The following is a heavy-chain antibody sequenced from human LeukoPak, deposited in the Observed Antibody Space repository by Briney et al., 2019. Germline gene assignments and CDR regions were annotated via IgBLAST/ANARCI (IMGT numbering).Heavy chain of an antibody. Sequence: GGTLRLSCAASGFTFSSYGMSWVRQAPGKGLEWASAISGSGDNTYYADSVKGRFTISRDNSKNTLYLQMNSLRTEDTAVYYCAKAHFGVGATHYFDYWGQGTLVTVSS. V-gene: IGHV3-23*01. J-gene: IGHJ4*02. CDR2: ISGSGDNT. CDR3: AKAHFGVGATHYFDY. CDR1: GFTFSSYG. D-gene: IGHD1-26*01.